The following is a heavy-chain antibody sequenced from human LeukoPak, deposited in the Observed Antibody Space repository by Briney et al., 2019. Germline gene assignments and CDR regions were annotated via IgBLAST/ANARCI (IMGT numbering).Heavy chain of an antibody. CDR1: GFTFSTYN. Sequence: GGSLRLXCAASGFTFSTYNMNWVRPAPGKGLEWVSYISSSSSTMYYADSVKGRFTISRDNAKSSLYLQMNSLRAEDTAVYYCARSGGVVVPAEGPQGHYYYSYYMDVWGKGTTVTVSS. J-gene: IGHJ6*03. V-gene: IGHV3-48*01. D-gene: IGHD2-2*01. CDR2: ISSSSSTM. CDR3: ARSGGVVVPAEGPQGHYYYSYYMDV.